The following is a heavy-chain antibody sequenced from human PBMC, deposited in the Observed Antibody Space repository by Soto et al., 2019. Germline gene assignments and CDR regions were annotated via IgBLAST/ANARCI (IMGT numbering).Heavy chain of an antibody. Sequence: SETLSVTCTVSGGSISSYYWSWIRQPPGKGLEWIGYIYYSGSTNYNPSLKSRVTISVDTSKNRFSLKLSSVTAADTAVYYCATSYEITIFGVVIDAFDIWGQGTMVT. D-gene: IGHD3-3*01. CDR3: ATSYEITIFGVVIDAFDI. CDR2: IYYSGST. J-gene: IGHJ3*02. CDR1: GGSISSYY. V-gene: IGHV4-59*01.